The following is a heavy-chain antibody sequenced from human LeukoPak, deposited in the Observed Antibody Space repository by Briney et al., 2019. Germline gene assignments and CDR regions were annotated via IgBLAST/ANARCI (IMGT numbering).Heavy chain of an antibody. J-gene: IGHJ5*02. V-gene: IGHV4-59*08. D-gene: IGHD4-17*01. Sequence: SETLSLTCTVSGDSISSYYWSWIRQPPGKGLEWIGYIYYSGSTNYNPSLKSRVTISVDTSKNQFSLKLSSVTAADTAVYYCARTTVPNWFDPWGQGTLVTVSS. CDR3: ARTTVPNWFDP. CDR2: IYYSGST. CDR1: GDSISSYY.